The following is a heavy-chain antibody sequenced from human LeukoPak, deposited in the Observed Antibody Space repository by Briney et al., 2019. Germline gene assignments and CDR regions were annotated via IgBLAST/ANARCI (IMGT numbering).Heavy chain of an antibody. CDR3: ARARAQDFDY. CDR2: ISNDESNK. V-gene: IGHV3-30-3*01. CDR1: GFTFSSYA. Sequence: GSLRLSCAASGFTFSSYAMHWVRQAPGKGLEWVAVISNDESNKFYANSVKGRFTISRDTSTNTLHQQMNSLRAEDTAVYYCARARAQDFDYWGQGTLVTVSS. J-gene: IGHJ4*02. D-gene: IGHD3-10*01.